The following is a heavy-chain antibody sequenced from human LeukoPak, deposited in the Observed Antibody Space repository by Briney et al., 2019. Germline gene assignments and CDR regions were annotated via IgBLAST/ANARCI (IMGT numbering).Heavy chain of an antibody. CDR1: GGSISSYY. V-gene: IGHV4-59*01. CDR2: IYSSGST. Sequence: SETLSLTCTISGGSISSYYWSWIRQSPGKGLEWIVHIYSSGSTNYNPSLKSRATISIDTSKNQFSLKLSSVTAADTALYYCARNYDNSGYTAFGYWGRGTLVTVSS. D-gene: IGHD3-22*01. CDR3: ARNYDNSGYTAFGY. J-gene: IGHJ4*02.